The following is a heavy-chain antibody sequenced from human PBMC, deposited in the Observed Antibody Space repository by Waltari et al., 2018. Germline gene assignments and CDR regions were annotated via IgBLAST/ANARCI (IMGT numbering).Heavy chain of an antibody. D-gene: IGHD7-27*01. CDR1: GFSCTPAW. CDR3: TTLDAPWGG. J-gene: IGHJ4*01. CDR2: ITSQNDGATT. V-gene: IGHV3-15*01. Sequence: EVQMVESGGGSMKPGDSLRLSCVASGFSCTPAWLTGVRQAPGKGLEWVGRITSQNDGATTDLAASVRGRFSISRDDLQSMVFLQMNSLRREDTAVYYCTTLDAPWGGWGHGTLVTVSS.